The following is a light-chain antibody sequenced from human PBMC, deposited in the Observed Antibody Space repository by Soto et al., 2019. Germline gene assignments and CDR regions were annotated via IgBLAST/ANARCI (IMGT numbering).Light chain of an antibody. CDR3: EQRSNWPPMYS. CDR2: DAS. J-gene: IGKJ2*01. V-gene: IGKV3-11*01. Sequence: EIVLTQSPATLSLSPGEIATLSCRACQSVSSYLGWYQQKPGQPPRLLIYDASNRATGIPARFRGSGSGPDSPLTIGNIDPEEFAVYYCEQRSNWPPMYSFGQGTKLEI. CDR1: QSVSSY.